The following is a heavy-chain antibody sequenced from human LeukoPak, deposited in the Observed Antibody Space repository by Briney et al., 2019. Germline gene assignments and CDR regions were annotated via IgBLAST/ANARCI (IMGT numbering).Heavy chain of an antibody. J-gene: IGHJ6*02. V-gene: IGHV4-31*03. D-gene: IGHD4-17*01. Sequence: SQTLSLTCTVSGGSISSGGYYWSWIRQHPGKGLEWIGYIYYSGSTYYNPSLKSRVTISVDTSKNQFSLKLSSVTAADTAVYYCASSTLGDYRSFVYYYGMDVWGQGTTVTVSS. CDR2: IYYSGST. CDR1: GGSISSGGYY. CDR3: ASSTLGDYRSFVYYYGMDV.